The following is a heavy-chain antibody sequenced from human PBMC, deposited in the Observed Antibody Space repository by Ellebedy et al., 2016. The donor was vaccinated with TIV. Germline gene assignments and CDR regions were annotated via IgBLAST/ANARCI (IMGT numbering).Heavy chain of an antibody. D-gene: IGHD3-16*02. Sequence: AASVKVSCKASGGTFSSYAISWVRQAPGQGLEWMGWMNPNSGNTGYAQKFQGRVTMTRDTSTSTVYMELSSLRSEDTAVYYCARDRAVRGGWGLRLGELSFLDYWGQGTLVTVSS. CDR3: ARDRAVRGGWGLRLGELSFLDY. V-gene: IGHV1-8*02. J-gene: IGHJ4*02. CDR1: GGTFSSYA. CDR2: MNPNSGNT.